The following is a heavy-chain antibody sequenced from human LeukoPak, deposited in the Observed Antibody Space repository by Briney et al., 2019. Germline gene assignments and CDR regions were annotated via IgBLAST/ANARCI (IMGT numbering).Heavy chain of an antibody. CDR1: GGTFSSYA. V-gene: IGHV1-69*05. CDR3: ARDSMVRGVIEEGN. D-gene: IGHD3-10*01. CDR2: IIPIFGTA. J-gene: IGHJ4*02. Sequence: SVKVSCKASGGTFSSYAISWVRQAPGQELEWMGGIIPIFGTANYAQKFQGRVTITTDESTSTAYMELSSLRSEDTAVYYCARDSMVRGVIEEGNWGQGTLVTVSS.